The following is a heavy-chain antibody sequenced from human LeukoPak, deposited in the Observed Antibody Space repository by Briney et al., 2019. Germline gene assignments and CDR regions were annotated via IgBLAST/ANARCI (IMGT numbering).Heavy chain of an antibody. CDR3: ARGQFISSWYSVPNWFDP. Sequence: ASVKVSCKASGDTFIINDINWVRQATGQGLEWMGWMNPNSGNTGYAQKFQGRVTMTRNTSISTAYMELSSLRSEDTAVYYCARGQFISSWYSVPNWFDPWGQGTLVTVSS. D-gene: IGHD6-13*01. J-gene: IGHJ5*02. CDR2: MNPNSGNT. CDR1: GDTFIIND. V-gene: IGHV1-8*01.